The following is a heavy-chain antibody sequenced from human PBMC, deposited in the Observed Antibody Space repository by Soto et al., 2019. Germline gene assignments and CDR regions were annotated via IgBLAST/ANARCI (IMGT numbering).Heavy chain of an antibody. CDR3: ATTVYYYDTSGLY. CDR2: ISSSSTTI. CDR1: GFTFITYS. D-gene: IGHD3-22*01. V-gene: IGHV3-48*02. J-gene: IGHJ4*02. Sequence: SLSLSCAASGFTFITYSMKWVLPAPGKGLEWVSYISSSSTTIYYADSVKGRFTISRDNAKNSLYLQMNSLRDEDTAVYYCATTVYYYDTSGLYWGQGTLVTVSS.